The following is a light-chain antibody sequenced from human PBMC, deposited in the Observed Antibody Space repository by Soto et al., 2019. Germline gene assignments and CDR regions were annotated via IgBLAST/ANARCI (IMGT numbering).Light chain of an antibody. CDR3: QQYYSTPNT. CDR1: QSVLYSSNNKNY. Sequence: DIVMTQSPDSLAVSLGERATINCKSSQSVLYSSNNKNYLTWYHQKPGQPPKLLIYWPSTRESGVPDRFIGRGSGTYIPLTTSSLQAEDVAVYYCQQYYSTPNTFGQGTRLEIK. V-gene: IGKV4-1*01. J-gene: IGKJ5*01. CDR2: WPS.